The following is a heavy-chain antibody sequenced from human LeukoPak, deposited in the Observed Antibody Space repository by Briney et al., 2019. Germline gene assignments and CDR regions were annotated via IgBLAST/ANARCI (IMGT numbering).Heavy chain of an antibody. Sequence: PSGTLSLTCAAYGGSFSGYYWSWIRQPPGKGLEWIGQINHSGSTNYNPSLKSRVTISVDTSKNQFALKLSSVTAADTAVYYCASKSYFDYWGQGTLVTVSS. CDR2: INHSGST. CDR3: ASKSYFDY. CDR1: GGSFSGYY. V-gene: IGHV4-34*01. J-gene: IGHJ4*02.